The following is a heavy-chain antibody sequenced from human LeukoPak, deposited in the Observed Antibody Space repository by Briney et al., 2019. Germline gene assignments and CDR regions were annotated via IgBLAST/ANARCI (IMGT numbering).Heavy chain of an antibody. CDR1: GGAISSGDYY. Sequence: SETLSLTCTVSGGAISSGDYYWSWIRQPPGKGLEWIGYIYYSGSTYYNPSLKSRVTISVDTSKNQFSLKLSSVTAADTAVYYCARLDFLNWFDPWGQGTLVTVSS. CDR2: IYYSGST. V-gene: IGHV4-30-4*08. J-gene: IGHJ5*02. CDR3: ARLDFLNWFDP.